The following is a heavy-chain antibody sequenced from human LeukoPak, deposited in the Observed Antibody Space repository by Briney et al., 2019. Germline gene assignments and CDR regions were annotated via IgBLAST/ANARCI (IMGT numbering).Heavy chain of an antibody. J-gene: IGHJ4*02. CDR2: IIPILGIA. CDR1: GGTFSSYA. V-gene: IGHV1-69*04. D-gene: IGHD5-24*01. Sequence: SVKVSRKASGGTFSSYAISWVRQAPGQGLEWMGRIIPILGIANYAQKFQGRVTITADKSTSTAYMELSSLRSEDTAVYYCARDSSVEMATNFDYWGQGTLVTVSS. CDR3: ARDSSVEMATNFDY.